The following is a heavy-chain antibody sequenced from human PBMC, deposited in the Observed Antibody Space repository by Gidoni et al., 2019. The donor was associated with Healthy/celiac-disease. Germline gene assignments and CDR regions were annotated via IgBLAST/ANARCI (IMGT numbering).Heavy chain of an antibody. D-gene: IGHD6-6*01. Sequence: EVKLVESGGGLVKTGGALRLPCAASGFNFSSYSMNGVRQAPGKGLEWVSSFSSSSSYIYYADSVKGRFTSSRDNAKSSLYLQMNSLRAEDTAVYYCARDPGQLGPEGAYWGQGTLVTVSS. CDR2: FSSSSSYI. V-gene: IGHV3-21*01. CDR3: ARDPGQLGPEGAY. J-gene: IGHJ4*02. CDR1: GFNFSSYS.